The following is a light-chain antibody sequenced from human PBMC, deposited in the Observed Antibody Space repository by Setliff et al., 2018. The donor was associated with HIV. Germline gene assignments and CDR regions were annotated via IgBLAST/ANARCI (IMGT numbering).Light chain of an antibody. J-gene: IGLJ2*01. CDR3: NSYSSSSTLV. CDR1: SSDVGGYSY. CDR2: DVT. Sequence: SALPQPASVSGSPGQSITISCTGTSSDVGGYSYVSWYQQHPDKAPKLMIYDVTNRPSGVSNRFSGSKSGNTASLIISGLQAEDEADYYCNSYSSSSTLVFGGGTQLTV. V-gene: IGLV2-14*03.